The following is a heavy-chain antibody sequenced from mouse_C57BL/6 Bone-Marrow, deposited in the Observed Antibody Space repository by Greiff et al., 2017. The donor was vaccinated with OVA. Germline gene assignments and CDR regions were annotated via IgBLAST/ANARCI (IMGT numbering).Heavy chain of an antibody. J-gene: IGHJ4*01. CDR2: ISNGGGST. CDR1: GFTFSDYY. CDR3: ARLSYLDARDY. V-gene: IGHV5-12*01. D-gene: IGHD5-5*01. Sequence: EVLLVESGGGLVQPGGSLKLSCAASGFTFSDYYMYWVRQTPEKRLEWVAYISNGGGSTYYPDTVKGRCTISKDNAKNTLYLQMSRLKSEDTARYDCARLSYLDARDYWGQGTSVTVSS.